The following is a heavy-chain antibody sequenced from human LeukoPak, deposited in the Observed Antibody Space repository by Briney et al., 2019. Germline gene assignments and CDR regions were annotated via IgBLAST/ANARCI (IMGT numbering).Heavy chain of an antibody. CDR3: VSFYETY. CDR1: GFTFSSYT. V-gene: IGHV3-30-3*01. CDR2: ISFDGSNK. Sequence: GGSLRLSCAASGFTFSSYTIHWVRPPPGKGLEWVAVISFDGSNKYYADSVKGRFTISKDNAKNTVYLQMNSLRAEDTAVYYCVSFYETYWGRGTLVTVSS. J-gene: IGHJ4*02. D-gene: IGHD2/OR15-2a*01.